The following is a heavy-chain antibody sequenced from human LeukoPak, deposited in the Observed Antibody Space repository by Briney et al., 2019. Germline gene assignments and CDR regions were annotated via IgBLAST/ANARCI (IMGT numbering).Heavy chain of an antibody. D-gene: IGHD1-26*01. J-gene: IGHJ3*02. V-gene: IGHV1-69-2*01. Sequence: ASVKVSCKVSGYTFTDYYMHWVQQAPGKGLEWMGLVDPEDGETIYAEKFQGRVTITADTSTDTAYMELSSLRSEGTAVYYCATPRYSGSYGDAFDIWGQGTMVTVSS. CDR2: VDPEDGET. CDR3: ATPRYSGSYGDAFDI. CDR1: GYTFTDYY.